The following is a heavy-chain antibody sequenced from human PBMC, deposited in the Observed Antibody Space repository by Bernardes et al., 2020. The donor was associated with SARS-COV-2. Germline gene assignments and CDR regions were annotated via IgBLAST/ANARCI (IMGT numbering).Heavy chain of an antibody. D-gene: IGHD2-2*01. Sequence: GGSLRLSCAASGFSFNDYAMNWVRQAPGKGREWEAVIWYDGSNKYYGDSVKGRFTISRDNSKNTVYLQMNSLRAEDTDVYYCARDDGIVVVPATRRALYFGMDVWGQGTTVTVSS. V-gene: IGHV3-33*08. CDR3: ARDDGIVVVPATRRALYFGMDV. CDR2: IWYDGSNK. CDR1: GFSFNDYA. J-gene: IGHJ6*02.